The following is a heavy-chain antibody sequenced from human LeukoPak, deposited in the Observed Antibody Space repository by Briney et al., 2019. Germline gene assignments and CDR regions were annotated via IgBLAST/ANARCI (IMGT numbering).Heavy chain of an antibody. D-gene: IGHD3-10*01. CDR1: SGSITNYY. Sequence: SETLSLTCTVSSGSITNYYWSWNRQPPGKGLEWIGFIYYSGNTNYNPSLKSRVTISVDTSKNQFSLKLNSMTAADTAVYYCARGALLWFGDRMEYYFDYWGQGTLLTVSS. CDR3: ARGALLWFGDRMEYYFDY. V-gene: IGHV4-59*01. CDR2: IYYSGNT. J-gene: IGHJ4*02.